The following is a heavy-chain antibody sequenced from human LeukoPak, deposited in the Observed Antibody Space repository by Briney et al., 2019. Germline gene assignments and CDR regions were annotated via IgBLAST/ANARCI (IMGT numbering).Heavy chain of an antibody. V-gene: IGHV4-59*01. D-gene: IGHD2-2*01. CDR3: ARDKSGSTSYDY. J-gene: IGHJ4*02. Sequence: SETLSLTCTVSGGSISSSNYWSWIRQSPGKRLEWIGYIYHSGTTNYSPSLRSRVTMSVDTSKNQFSLRLSSVTAADTAVYYCARDKSGSTSYDYWGPGTVVTVSS. CDR2: IYHSGTT. CDR1: GGSISSSNY.